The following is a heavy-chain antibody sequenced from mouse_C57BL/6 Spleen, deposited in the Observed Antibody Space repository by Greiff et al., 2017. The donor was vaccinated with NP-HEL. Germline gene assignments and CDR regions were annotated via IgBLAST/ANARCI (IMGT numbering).Heavy chain of an antibody. V-gene: IGHV2-9-1*01. J-gene: IGHJ3*01. D-gene: IGHD3-1*01. CDR3: AREGASGAY. CDR2: IWTGGGT. Sequence: VQVVESGPGLVAPSQSLSITCTVSGFSLTSYAISWVRQPPGKGLEWLGVIWTGGGTNYNSALKSRLSISKSKSKSQVFLKRNSLQTDDTARYYCAREGASGAYWGQGTLVTVSA. CDR1: GFSLTSYA.